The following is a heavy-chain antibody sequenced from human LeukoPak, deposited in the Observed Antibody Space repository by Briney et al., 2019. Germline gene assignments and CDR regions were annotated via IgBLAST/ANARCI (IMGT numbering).Heavy chain of an antibody. J-gene: IGHJ4*02. CDR1: GFTFSSYG. CDR2: IRYDGSNK. D-gene: IGHD1-14*01. V-gene: IGHV3-30*02. CDR3: ASQVRYGLDY. Sequence: PGGSLRLSCAASGFTFSSYGMHWVRQAPGKGLEWVAFIRYDGSNKYYADSVKGRFAISRDNAKNTLYLQINSLRAEDTAVYYCASQVRYGLDYWGQGTLVTVSS.